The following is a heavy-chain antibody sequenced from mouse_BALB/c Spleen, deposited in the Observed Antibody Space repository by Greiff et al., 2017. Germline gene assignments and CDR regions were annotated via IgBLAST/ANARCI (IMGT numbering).Heavy chain of an antibody. V-gene: IGHV1S56*01. CDR3: AREGDSSGYPAY. CDR2: IYPGNVNT. CDR1: GYTFTSYY. D-gene: IGHD3-2*01. Sequence: QVQLKESGPELVKPGASVRISCKASGYTFTSYYIHWVKQRPGQGLEWIGWIYPGNVNTKYNEKFKGKATLTADKSSSTAYMQLSSLTSEDSAVYFCAREGDSSGYPAYWGQGTLVTVSA. J-gene: IGHJ3*01.